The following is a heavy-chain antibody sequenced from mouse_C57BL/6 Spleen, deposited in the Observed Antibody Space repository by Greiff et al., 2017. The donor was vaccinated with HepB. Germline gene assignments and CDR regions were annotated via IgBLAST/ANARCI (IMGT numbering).Heavy chain of an antibody. CDR1: GYTFTSYW. V-gene: IGHV1-61*01. Sequence: QVQLQQPGAELVRPGSSVKLSCKASGYTFTSYWMDWVKQRPGQGLEWIGNIYPSDSETHYNQKFKDKATLTVDKSSSTAYMQLSSLTYEDSAVYYCARSTTVVAPYFDVWGTGTTVTVSS. D-gene: IGHD1-1*01. J-gene: IGHJ1*03. CDR3: ARSTTVVAPYFDV. CDR2: IYPSDSET.